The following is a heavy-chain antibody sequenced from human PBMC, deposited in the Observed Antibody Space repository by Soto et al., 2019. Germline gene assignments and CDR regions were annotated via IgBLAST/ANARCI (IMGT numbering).Heavy chain of an antibody. CDR1: GYSFTSYW. J-gene: IGHJ4*02. D-gene: IGHD6-13*01. V-gene: IGHV5-51*01. CDR2: IYPGDSDT. CDR3: ARHAEDAKYSSSWFPPDY. Sequence: SLKISCKGSGYSFTSYWIGWVRQMPGKGLEWMGIIYPGDSDTRYSPSFQGQVTISADKSISTAYLQWSSLKASDTAMYYCARHAEDAKYSSSWFPPDYWGQVTLVPVSS.